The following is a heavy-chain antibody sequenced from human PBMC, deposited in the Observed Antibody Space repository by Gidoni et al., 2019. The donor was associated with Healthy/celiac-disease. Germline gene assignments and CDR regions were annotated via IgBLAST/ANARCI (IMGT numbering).Heavy chain of an antibody. CDR3: ARTSSGYYHYYFDY. Sequence: EVQLVESGGGLVQPGGSLRHSCAAPGFTSSSYAMHWVRQAPGKGLEYVSAISSNGDSTYYANSVKGRFTISRDNSKNTLYLQMGSLRAEDMAVYYCARTSSGYYHYYFDYWGQGTLVTVSS. CDR1: GFTSSSYA. D-gene: IGHD3-22*01. CDR2: ISSNGDST. J-gene: IGHJ4*02. V-gene: IGHV3-64*01.